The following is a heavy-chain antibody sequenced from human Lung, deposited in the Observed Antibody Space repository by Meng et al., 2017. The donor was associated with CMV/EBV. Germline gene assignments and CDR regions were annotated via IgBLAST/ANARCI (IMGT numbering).Heavy chain of an antibody. CDR2: VSGSGSST. D-gene: IGHD6-13*01. CDR3: ARGFSQYSTQNFFDP. Sequence: SCAASGFTFSSYAMTWVRQAPGKGLEWVSSVSGSGSSTYYASSLRGRLTISRDNSKNTLFLQINSLTIADTAVYYCARGFSQYSTQNFFDPWVQGTLVTVSS. CDR1: GFTFSSYA. V-gene: IGHV3-23*01. J-gene: IGHJ5*02.